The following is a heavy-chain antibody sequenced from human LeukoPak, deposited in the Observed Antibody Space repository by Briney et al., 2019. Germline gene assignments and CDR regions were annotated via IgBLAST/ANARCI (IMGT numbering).Heavy chain of an antibody. V-gene: IGHV4-59*05. Sequence: SETLSLTCTVSGGSISSYYWSWIRQPPGKGLEWIGSIYYSGSTYYNPSLKSRVTISVDTSKNQFSLKLSSVTAADTAVYYCARHASLAAADFFWGQGTLVTVSS. CDR2: IYYSGST. CDR1: GGSISSYY. D-gene: IGHD6-13*01. CDR3: ARHASLAAADFF. J-gene: IGHJ4*02.